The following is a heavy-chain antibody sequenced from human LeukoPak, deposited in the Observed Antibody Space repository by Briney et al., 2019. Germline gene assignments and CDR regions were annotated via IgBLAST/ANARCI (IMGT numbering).Heavy chain of an antibody. CDR1: GFTFSSYE. CDR2: ISSSGSII. J-gene: IGHJ4*02. CDR3: SRDTYYYERGAFDY. D-gene: IGHD3-22*01. V-gene: IGHV3-48*03. Sequence: GGSLRLSCAASGFTFSSYEMNWVRQAPGKGLEWVSYISSSGSIIYYADSVKGRFNISRDNAKNSLYLQMNSLRAEDTAVYYCSRDTYYYERGAFDYWGQGTLVTVSS.